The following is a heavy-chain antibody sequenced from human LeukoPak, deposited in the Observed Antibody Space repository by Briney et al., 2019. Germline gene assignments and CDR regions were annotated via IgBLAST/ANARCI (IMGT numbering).Heavy chain of an antibody. J-gene: IGHJ4*02. D-gene: IGHD6-13*01. CDR3: ARVSIIAAAGTVYYFDY. V-gene: IGHV4-34*01. CDR2: TNHSGST. Sequence: PSETLCLTCAVYGGSFSGYYWSWIRQPPGKGLEWIGETNHSGSTNYNPSLKSRVTISVDTSKNQFSLKLSSVTAADTAVYYCARVSIIAAAGTVYYFDYWGQGTLVTVSS. CDR1: GGSFSGYY.